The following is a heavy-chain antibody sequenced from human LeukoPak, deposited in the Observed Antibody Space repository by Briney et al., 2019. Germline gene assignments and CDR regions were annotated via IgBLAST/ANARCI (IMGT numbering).Heavy chain of an antibody. Sequence: SETLSLTCTVSGGSISSYYWSWIRQPPGKGLEWIGYIYYSGSTNYNPSLKSRVTISVDTSKNQFSLKLSSVTAADTAVYYCARDIAAAGRTYYYYYGMDVWGQGTTVTVSS. V-gene: IGHV4-59*01. J-gene: IGHJ6*02. D-gene: IGHD6-13*01. CDR3: ARDIAAAGRTYYYYYGMDV. CDR2: IYYSGST. CDR1: GGSISSYY.